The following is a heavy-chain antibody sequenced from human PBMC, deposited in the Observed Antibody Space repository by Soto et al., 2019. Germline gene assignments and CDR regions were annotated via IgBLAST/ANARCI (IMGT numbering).Heavy chain of an antibody. D-gene: IGHD3-9*01. CDR2: ISAYNGNT. Sequence: QVQLVQSGAEVKKPGASVKVSCKASGYTFTSYGISWVRQAPGQGLEWMGWISAYNGNTNYAQKLQGRGTMTTDTSTSTAYMELRSLRSDDTAVYYCARDFYFDWFRENHFDYWGQGTLVTVSS. V-gene: IGHV1-18*01. CDR1: GYTFTSYG. J-gene: IGHJ4*02. CDR3: ARDFYFDWFRENHFDY.